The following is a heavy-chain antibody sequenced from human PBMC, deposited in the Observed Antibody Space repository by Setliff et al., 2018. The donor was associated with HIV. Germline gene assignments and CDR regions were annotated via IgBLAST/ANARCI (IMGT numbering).Heavy chain of an antibody. J-gene: IGHJ6*03. CDR2: IDPNSGGT. D-gene: IGHD3-22*01. Sequence: ASVKVSCKASGYTLGGNYMHWVRQAPGQGLEWMGWIDPNSGGTNYAQKFEGRVTLTWDTSISTAYLELNHLKSDDTAVYYCARARTDYYDRRRRSHYYIDVWARGATVTVSS. CDR1: GYTLGGNY. V-gene: IGHV1-2*02. CDR3: ARARTDYYDRRRRSHYYIDV.